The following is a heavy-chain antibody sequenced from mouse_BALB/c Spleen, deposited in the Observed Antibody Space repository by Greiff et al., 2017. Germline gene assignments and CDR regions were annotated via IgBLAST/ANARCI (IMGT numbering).Heavy chain of an antibody. CDR2: INPSSGYT. V-gene: IGHV1-4*02. CDR3: ARGDGYDGRFNWYFDV. J-gene: IGHJ1*01. D-gene: IGHD2-2*01. Sequence: QVHVKQSGAELARPGASVKMSCKASGYTFTSYTMHWVKQRPGQGLEWIGYINPSSGYTEYNQKFKDKTTLTADKSSSTAYMQLSSLTSEDSAVYYCARGDGYDGRFNWYFDVWGAGTTVTVSS. CDR1: GYTFTSYT.